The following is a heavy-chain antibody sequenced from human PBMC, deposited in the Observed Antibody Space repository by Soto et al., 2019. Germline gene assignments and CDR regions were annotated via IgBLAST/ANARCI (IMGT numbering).Heavy chain of an antibody. J-gene: IGHJ3*01. D-gene: IGHD3-10*01. CDR2: VHSDGTTT. CDR3: ARGDRGGFDL. V-gene: IGHV3-74*01. CDR1: GFTFDYYW. Sequence: EVQLVESGGGLVQPGASLRLSCAASGFTFDYYWMHWVRQAPGKGLVWVSRVHSDGTTTTYADSVKGRFTISRDNARNRVSLQMRSLRAEDTAIYYCARGDRGGFDLWGHGTVVTVSS.